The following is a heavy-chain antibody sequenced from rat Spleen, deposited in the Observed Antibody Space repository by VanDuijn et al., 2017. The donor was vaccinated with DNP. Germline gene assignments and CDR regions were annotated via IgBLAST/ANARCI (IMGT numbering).Heavy chain of an antibody. D-gene: IGHD1-11*01. V-gene: IGHV5-7*01. CDR3: VRGPNYGVHVDFLDY. CDR1: GFTFSDYN. CDR2: ISPSGGST. J-gene: IGHJ2*01. Sequence: EVQLVESGGDLVQPGRSLKLSCAASGFTFSDYNMAWVRQVPKKGLEWVATISPSGGSTYYRDSVKGRFTVSRDNAKSSLYLQMNSLRSEDTATYYCVRGPNYGVHVDFLDYWGQGVMVTVSS.